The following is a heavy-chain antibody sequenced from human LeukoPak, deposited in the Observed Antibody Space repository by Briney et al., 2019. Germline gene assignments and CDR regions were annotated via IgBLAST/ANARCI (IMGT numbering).Heavy chain of an antibody. D-gene: IGHD5-12*01. J-gene: IGHJ4*02. CDR3: ARDASRGSGYDSFDY. Sequence: ASVKVSCKASGGTFSSYAISWVRQAPGQGLEWMGWISAYNGNTNYAQKLQGRVTMTTDTSTSTAYMELRSLRSDDTVVYYCARDASRGSGYDSFDYWGQGTLVTVSS. CDR1: GGTFSSYA. CDR2: ISAYNGNT. V-gene: IGHV1-18*01.